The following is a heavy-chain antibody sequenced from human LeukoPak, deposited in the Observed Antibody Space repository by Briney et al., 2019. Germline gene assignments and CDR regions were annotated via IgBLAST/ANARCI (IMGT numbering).Heavy chain of an antibody. V-gene: IGHV3-23*01. CDR3: AKASGSSWYYYYYGMDV. D-gene: IGHD6-13*01. Sequence: GGSLRLSCAAAGFTFSGSAMHWVRQASGKGLEWVSVIGGSNGITFYVGSVKGRFTISRDNSKNTLYLQMNSLRAEDTAVYYCAKASGSSWYYYYYGMDVWGQGTTVTVSS. CDR1: GFTFSGSA. J-gene: IGHJ6*02. CDR2: IGGSNGIT.